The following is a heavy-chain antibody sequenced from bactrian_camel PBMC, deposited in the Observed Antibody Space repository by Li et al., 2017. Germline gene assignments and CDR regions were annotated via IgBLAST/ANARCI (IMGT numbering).Heavy chain of an antibody. Sequence: HVQLVESGGGSVQAGGSLGLSCTRSGYNFSAGCWAWFRQTPGKEREGVATLYTPSGVALYADSVKGRFAISQDNAKKTVYLQMNSLKPEDTAMYYCAAVLVDGAWCDARADFRYWGQGTQV. V-gene: IGHV3S1*01. D-gene: IGHD7*01. CDR3: AAVLVDGAWCDARADFRY. J-gene: IGHJ6*01. CDR1: GYNFSAGC. CDR2: LYTPSGVA.